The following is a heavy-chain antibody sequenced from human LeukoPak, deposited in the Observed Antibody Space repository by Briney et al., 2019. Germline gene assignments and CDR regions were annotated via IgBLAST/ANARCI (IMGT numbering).Heavy chain of an antibody. CDR3: AREGSGSYYRAPFDY. CDR1: GGSFSGYY. D-gene: IGHD3-10*01. Sequence: SETLSLTCAVYGGSFSGYYWSWIRQPPGKGLEWIGEINHSGSTNYNPSLKSRVTISVDTSKNQFSLRLSSVTAADTAVYYCAREGSGSYYRAPFDYWGQGTLVTVSS. CDR2: INHSGST. V-gene: IGHV4-34*01. J-gene: IGHJ4*02.